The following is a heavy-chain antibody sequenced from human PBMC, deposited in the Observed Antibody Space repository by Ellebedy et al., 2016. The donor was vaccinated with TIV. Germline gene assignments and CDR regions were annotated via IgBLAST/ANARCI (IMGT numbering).Heavy chain of an antibody. CDR1: GGSISSYY. Sequence: SETLSLTCTVSGGSISSYYWTWIRQPPGKGLEWIGFIYYSGSTNYNPSLRSRVTVSIDMSKSQFSLKLSSVTAADTAVYYCARLNRLYYGNSLDFWGQGTMVTVSS. D-gene: IGHD3-10*01. CDR3: ARLNRLYYGNSLDF. J-gene: IGHJ3*01. CDR2: IYYSGST. V-gene: IGHV4-59*08.